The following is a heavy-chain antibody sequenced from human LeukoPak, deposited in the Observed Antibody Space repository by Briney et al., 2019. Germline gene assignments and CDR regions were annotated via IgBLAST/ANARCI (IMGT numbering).Heavy chain of an antibody. CDR3: AKDRGFGVFFQYYFDY. CDR2: LSYDGNNR. Sequence: GRSLRLSCAASGFPFSSYGMHWVRQAPGKGLEWVAVLSYDGNNRHYADSVKGRSIISRDNSKNALYLQMNSLRAEDTAVYYCAKDRGFGVFFQYYFDYWGQGTLVTVSS. D-gene: IGHD3-10*01. CDR1: GFPFSSYG. V-gene: IGHV3-30*18. J-gene: IGHJ4*02.